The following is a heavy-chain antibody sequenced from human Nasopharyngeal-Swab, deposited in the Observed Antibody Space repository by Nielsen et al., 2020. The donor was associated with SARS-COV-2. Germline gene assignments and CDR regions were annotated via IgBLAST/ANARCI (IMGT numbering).Heavy chain of an antibody. CDR2: IYYSGST. J-gene: IGHJ4*02. V-gene: IGHV4-31*02. D-gene: IGHD4-17*01. CDR3: ARWGMTTVTTGYFDY. Sequence: RQAPGKGLEWIGYIYYSGSTYYNPSLKSRVTISVDTPKNQFSLKLSSVTAADTAVYYCARWGMTTVTTGYFDYWGQGTLVTVSS.